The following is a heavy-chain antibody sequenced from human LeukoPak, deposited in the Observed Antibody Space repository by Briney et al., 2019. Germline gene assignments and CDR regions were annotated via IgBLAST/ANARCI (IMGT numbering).Heavy chain of an antibody. CDR3: ASVRASGWYEVDY. J-gene: IGHJ4*02. D-gene: IGHD6-19*01. Sequence: ASVKVSCKASGCTFTGYYMHWVRQAPGQGLEWMGRINPNSGGTNYAQKFQGRVTMTRDTSISTAYMELSRLRSDDTAVYYCASVRASGWYEVDYWGQGTLVTVSS. CDR2: INPNSGGT. V-gene: IGHV1-2*06. CDR1: GCTFTGYY.